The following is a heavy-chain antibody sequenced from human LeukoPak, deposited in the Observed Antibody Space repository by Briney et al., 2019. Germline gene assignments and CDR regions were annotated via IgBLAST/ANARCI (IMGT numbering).Heavy chain of an antibody. CDR2: ISSSGSTI. CDR1: GFTFSDYY. Sequence: GGSLRLSCAASGFTFSDYYMSWIRQAPGKGLEWVSYISSSGSTIYYADSVKGRFTISRGNAKNSLYLQMNSLRAEDTAVYYCARCGARDYYDSSGYNNWFDPWGQGTLVTVSS. D-gene: IGHD3-22*01. J-gene: IGHJ5*02. V-gene: IGHV3-11*01. CDR3: ARCGARDYYDSSGYNNWFDP.